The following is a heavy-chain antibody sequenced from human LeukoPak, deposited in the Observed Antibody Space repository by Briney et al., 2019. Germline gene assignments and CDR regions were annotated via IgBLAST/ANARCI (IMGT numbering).Heavy chain of an antibody. CDR1: GGTFSSYA. CDR3: AREFLGYCSSTSCPPRYYYYMDV. Sequence: SVKVSCKASGGTFSSYAISWARQAPGQGLEWMGGIIPIFGTANYAQKFQGRVTITTDESTSTAYMELSSLRSEDTAVYYCAREFLGYCSSTSCPPRYYYYMDVWGKGTTVTVSS. D-gene: IGHD2-2*01. J-gene: IGHJ6*03. V-gene: IGHV1-69*05. CDR2: IIPIFGTA.